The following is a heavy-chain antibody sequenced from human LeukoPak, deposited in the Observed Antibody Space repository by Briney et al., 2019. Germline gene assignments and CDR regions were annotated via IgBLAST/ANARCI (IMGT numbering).Heavy chain of an antibody. CDR2: ISAYNGNT. Sequence: GASVKVSCKASGYTFTSYGISWVRQAPGQGLEWMGWISAYNGNTNYAQKLQGRVTMTTDTSTSTAYMELRSLRSDDTAVYYCAREWGYRSSWYVVGYYYGMDVWGQGTTVTVSS. CDR1: GYTFTSYG. V-gene: IGHV1-18*01. J-gene: IGHJ6*02. D-gene: IGHD6-13*01. CDR3: AREWGYRSSWYVVGYYYGMDV.